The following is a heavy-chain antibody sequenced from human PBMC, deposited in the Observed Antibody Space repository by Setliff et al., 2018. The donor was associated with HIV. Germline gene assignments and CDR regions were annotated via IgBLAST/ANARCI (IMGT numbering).Heavy chain of an antibody. CDR1: GGSFSGYY. CDR2: IYIYNSGST. Sequence: SETLSLTCSVSGGSFSGYYWSWIRQPPGKGLEWIGYIYIYNSGSTNYNPSLTSRVTISADTSRNQFSLKLTSGTAADTAIYYCARGVNFDYWGQGTQVTVSS. CDR3: ARGVNFDY. D-gene: IGHD3-3*01. V-gene: IGHV4-59*01. J-gene: IGHJ4*02.